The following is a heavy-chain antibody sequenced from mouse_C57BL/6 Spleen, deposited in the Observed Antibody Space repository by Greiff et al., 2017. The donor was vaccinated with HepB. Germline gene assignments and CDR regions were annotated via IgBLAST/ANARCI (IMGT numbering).Heavy chain of an antibody. J-gene: IGHJ2*01. CDR2: INPNNGGT. CDR1: GYTFTDYY. Sequence: VQLQQSGPELVKPGASVKISCKASGYTFTDYYMNWVKQSNGKSLEWIGDINPNNGGTSFNQKFKGKATLTVDKSSSTAYMELRSLTSEDSAFYYGARRLAYWGQGTTLTVAS. V-gene: IGHV1-26*01. D-gene: IGHD4-1*01. CDR3: ARRLAY.